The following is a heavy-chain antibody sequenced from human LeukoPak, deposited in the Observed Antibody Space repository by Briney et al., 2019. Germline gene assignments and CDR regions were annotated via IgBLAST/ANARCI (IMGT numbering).Heavy chain of an antibody. V-gene: IGHV4-61*02. CDR3: ASWDFDL. CDR2: IYNRGST. J-gene: IGHJ4*02. D-gene: IGHD3-16*01. CDR1: GVRSIIRRGLY. Sequence: RTSHTVSLPCGISGVRSIIRRGLYPSWLRQPAGKGLGWVGLIYNRGSTHYNPSPQSRVTMSVDMSKNQFSLKLSSVTAADTAIYSWASWDFDLWGEGELVT.